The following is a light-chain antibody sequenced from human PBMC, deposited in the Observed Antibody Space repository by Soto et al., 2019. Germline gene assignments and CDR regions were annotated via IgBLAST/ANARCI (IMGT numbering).Light chain of an antibody. CDR2: GAS. V-gene: IGKV3-11*01. J-gene: IGKJ5*01. CDR1: QSVSNNY. CDR3: QQRHMWPIT. Sequence: ENVLTHSPATLSLSPWEIATLSCRASQSVSNNYLAWYQQKPGQAPRLLIYGASTRATGIPARFSGSGSGTDFTLTISSLEPEDSAVYYCQQRHMWPITFGQGTRLEIK.